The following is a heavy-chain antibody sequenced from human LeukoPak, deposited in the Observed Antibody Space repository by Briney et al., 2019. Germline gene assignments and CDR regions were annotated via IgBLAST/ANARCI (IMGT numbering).Heavy chain of an antibody. D-gene: IGHD6-13*01. Sequence: PGGSLRLSCAASGFTFNSFGMNWVRQAPWKGLEWVAYISSTSGTIYYAYSVKGRLTLSRDSARTSLYLQMNRLRAEHTAVYYCASDLAAGILWFDPWGQGILVTVSS. CDR2: ISSTSGTI. V-gene: IGHV3-48*01. CDR1: GFTFNSFG. J-gene: IGHJ5*02. CDR3: ASDLAAGILWFDP.